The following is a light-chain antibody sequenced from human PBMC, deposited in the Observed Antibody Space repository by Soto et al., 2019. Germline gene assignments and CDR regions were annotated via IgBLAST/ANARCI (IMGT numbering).Light chain of an antibody. J-gene: IGKJ3*01. CDR1: QNIFTY. CDR3: QHYTLYSAS. Sequence: DIHMTQSPSTLSASVVDRVTISCRASQNIFTYLAWCQQKPGKAPKLLIFDASTLQSGVPPRFSGSGSGTEFTLTISSLQPDDFATYYCQHYTLYSASFGPGTKVDIK. CDR2: DAS. V-gene: IGKV1-5*01.